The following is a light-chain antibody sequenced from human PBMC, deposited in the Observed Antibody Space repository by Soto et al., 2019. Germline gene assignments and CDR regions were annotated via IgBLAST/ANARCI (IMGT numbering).Light chain of an antibody. V-gene: IGKV3-15*01. CDR1: QRVSSH. Sequence: DTVIRQAPVTLSVYPGDTATVSCRASQRVSSHLAWYQQKPGQAPRLLTYAASTRATGIPVRFSGSGSETEFTLTIRSLQSEDFALYYCHQYNNWPWTFGQGTKVEI. J-gene: IGKJ1*01. CDR2: AAS. CDR3: HQYNNWPWT.